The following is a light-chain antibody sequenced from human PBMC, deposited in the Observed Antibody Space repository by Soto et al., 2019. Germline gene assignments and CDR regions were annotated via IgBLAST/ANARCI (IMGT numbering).Light chain of an antibody. CDR3: QQYDRSPKT. Sequence: EIVLTQSPCTLSLSPGERATLSCRASQSVSSSYLAWYQQKPGQAPRLLIYGASSRATGIPDRFSGTGSGTDFTLTISRLEPEDFAVYYCQQYDRSPKTFGKGTKVDIK. J-gene: IGKJ1*01. CDR1: QSVSSSY. CDR2: GAS. V-gene: IGKV3-20*01.